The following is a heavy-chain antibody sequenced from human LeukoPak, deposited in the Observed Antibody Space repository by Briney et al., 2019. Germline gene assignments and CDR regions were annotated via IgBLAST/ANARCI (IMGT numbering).Heavy chain of an antibody. J-gene: IGHJ4*02. CDR1: GYTLTELS. CDR3: ARNPPRTGDFIS. D-gene: IGHD7-27*01. Sequence: APVKVSCKVSGYTLTELSMHWVRQAPGKGLEWMGGFDPEDGETIYAQKFQGRVTMTEDTSTDTAYMELSSLRSEDTAVYYCARNPPRTGDFISWGQGALVTVSS. V-gene: IGHV1-24*01. CDR2: FDPEDGET.